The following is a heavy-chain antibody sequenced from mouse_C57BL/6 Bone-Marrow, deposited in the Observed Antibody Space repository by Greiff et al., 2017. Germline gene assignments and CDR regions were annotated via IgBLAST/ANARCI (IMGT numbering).Heavy chain of an antibody. V-gene: IGHV1-52*01. CDR1: GYTFTSYW. CDR2: IDPSDSET. CDR3: AREGSTMAFYYYAMDY. J-gene: IGHJ4*01. Sequence: QVQLQQPGAELVRPGSSVKLSCKASGYTFTSYWMHWVKQRPIQGLEWIGNIDPSDSETHYNQKFKDKATLTVDKSSSTASMQLSSLTSEGSAVYYCAREGSTMAFYYYAMDYWGQGTSVTVSS. D-gene: IGHD2-1*01.